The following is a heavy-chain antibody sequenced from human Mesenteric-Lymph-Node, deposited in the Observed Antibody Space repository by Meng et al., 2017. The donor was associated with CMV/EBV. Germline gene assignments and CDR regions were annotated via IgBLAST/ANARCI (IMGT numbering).Heavy chain of an antibody. J-gene: IGHJ5*02. CDR2: TYHSGST. Sequence: SETLSLTCTVSGGSISSYYWSWIRQTPGKGLEWIGYTYHSGSTNYNPSLRSRITISVDTSKNQFSLKLSPVTAADTAVYYCAREIMVPGKHNWFDPWGQGTLVTVSS. CDR3: AREIMVPGKHNWFDP. D-gene: IGHD2-8*01. V-gene: IGHV4-59*01. CDR1: GGSISSYY.